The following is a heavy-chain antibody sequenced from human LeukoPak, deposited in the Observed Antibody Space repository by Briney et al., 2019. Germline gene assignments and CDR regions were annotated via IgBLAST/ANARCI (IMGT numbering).Heavy chain of an antibody. Sequence: GESLKISCKGSGYSFTSYWIGWVRQMPGKGLEWMGIIYPGDSDTRYSPSFQGQVTMSADKSISIAYLQWNSPKASDTAMYYCARERVGRDGYRHFDYWGQGTLVTVSS. CDR2: IYPGDSDT. J-gene: IGHJ4*02. CDR1: GYSFTSYW. CDR3: ARERVGRDGYRHFDY. V-gene: IGHV5-51*01. D-gene: IGHD5-24*01.